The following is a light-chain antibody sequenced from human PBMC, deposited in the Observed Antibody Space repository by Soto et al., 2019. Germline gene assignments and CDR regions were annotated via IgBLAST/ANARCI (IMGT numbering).Light chain of an antibody. J-gene: IGKJ1*01. CDR2: DAS. CDR3: QQRSNWPPTWT. V-gene: IGKV3-11*01. Sequence: EIVLTQSPPTLSLSPGERATLSCSASQSVSSYLAWYQQKPCQAPRLLIYDASKRATGIPARFSGSGSGTAFTLTISSLEPEDFAVYDCQQRSNWPPTWTFGQGTRVEIK. CDR1: QSVSSY.